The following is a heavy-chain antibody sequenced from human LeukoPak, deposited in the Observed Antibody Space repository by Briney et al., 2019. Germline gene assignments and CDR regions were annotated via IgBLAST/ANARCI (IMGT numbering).Heavy chain of an antibody. Sequence: EGSLRLSCAASGFTFSSYAMSWVRQAPGKGLEWVSAISGSGGSTYYADSVKGRFTISRDNSKNTLYLQMNSLRAEDTAVYYCAKQYYDFWSGYLSLGPWGQGTLVTVSS. V-gene: IGHV3-23*01. D-gene: IGHD3-3*01. CDR3: AKQYYDFWSGYLSLGP. J-gene: IGHJ5*02. CDR2: ISGSGGST. CDR1: GFTFSSYA.